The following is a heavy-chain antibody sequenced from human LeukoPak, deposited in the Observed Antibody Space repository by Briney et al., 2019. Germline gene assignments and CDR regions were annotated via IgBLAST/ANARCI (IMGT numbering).Heavy chain of an antibody. CDR3: AKDDVDTAMVPTDY. CDR1: GFTFSSYA. CDR2: ISGSGGST. J-gene: IGHJ4*02. Sequence: PGGSRRLSCAASGFTFSSYAMSWVRQAPGKGLEWVSAISGSGGSTYYAGSVKGRFTISRDNSKNTLYLQMNSLRAEDTAVYYCAKDDVDTAMVPTDYWGQGTLVTVSS. V-gene: IGHV3-23*01. D-gene: IGHD5-18*01.